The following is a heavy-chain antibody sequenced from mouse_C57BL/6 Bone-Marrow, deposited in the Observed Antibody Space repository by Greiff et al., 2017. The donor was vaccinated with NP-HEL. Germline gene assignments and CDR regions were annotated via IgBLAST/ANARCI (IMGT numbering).Heavy chain of an antibody. D-gene: IGHD6-1*01. V-gene: IGHV5-6*01. Sequence: EVKLVESGGDLVKPGGSLKLSCAASGFTFSSYGMSWVRQTPDKRLEWVATISSGGSYTYYPDSVKGRFTISRDNAKNTLYLQVSSLKSEDTAMYYCARHRHLWCFDVWGTGTTVTVSS. J-gene: IGHJ1*03. CDR1: GFTFSSYG. CDR2: ISSGGSYT. CDR3: ARHRHLWCFDV.